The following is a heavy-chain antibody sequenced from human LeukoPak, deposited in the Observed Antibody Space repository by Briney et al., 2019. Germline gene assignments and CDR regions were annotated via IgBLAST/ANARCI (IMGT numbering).Heavy chain of an antibody. CDR3: ASSSSGSADY. V-gene: IGHV4-34*01. D-gene: IGHD1-26*01. Sequence: SETLSLTCAVYGGSFSGYYWSWIRQPPGKGLEWIGEINHSGSTNYNPSLKSRVTISVDTSKNQFSLKLSSVTAADPAVYYCASSSSGSADYWGQGTLVTVSS. CDR2: INHSGST. CDR1: GGSFSGYY. J-gene: IGHJ4*02.